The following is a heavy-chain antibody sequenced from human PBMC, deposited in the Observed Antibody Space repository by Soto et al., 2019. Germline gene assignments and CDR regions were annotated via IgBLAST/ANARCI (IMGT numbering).Heavy chain of an antibody. CDR2: IDYSGST. J-gene: IGHJ2*01. V-gene: IGHV4-59*01. CDR1: GGSISRYY. Sequence: SETLSLTCTVSGGSISRYYWSWIRQPPGKGLEWIGYIDYSGSTNYNPSLKSRVTMSVDTSKNKFSLKLSSATAADTAIYYCTTFPSYMILRQENRNWYFDLWGRGTLVTVSS. CDR3: TTFPSYMILRQENRNWYFDL. D-gene: IGHD3-10*01.